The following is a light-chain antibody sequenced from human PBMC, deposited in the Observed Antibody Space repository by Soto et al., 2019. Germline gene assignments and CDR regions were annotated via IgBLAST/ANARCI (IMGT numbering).Light chain of an antibody. CDR2: KAS. CDR1: QTISSW. J-gene: IGKJ1*01. V-gene: IGKV1-5*03. Sequence: DIQMTQSPATLSGSVGDRVTITCRASQTISSWLAWYQQEPGKAPKLLIYKASTLKSGVPSRFSGSGSGTEFTLTISSLQPDDFATYYCQQFNTSPWTFGQGTKVDIK. CDR3: QQFNTSPWT.